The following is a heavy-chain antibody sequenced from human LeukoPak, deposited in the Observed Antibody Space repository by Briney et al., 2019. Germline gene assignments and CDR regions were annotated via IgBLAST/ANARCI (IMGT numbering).Heavy chain of an antibody. D-gene: IGHD7-27*01. Sequence: PGGSLRLFCAASGFTFSSYWMNWARQAPGKGLEWVASINHNGNVNYYVDSVKGRFTISRDNSKNMLYLQMNSLRAEDTAVYYCARGNVGIGFYWYFDLWGRGTLVTVSS. CDR3: ARGNVGIGFYWYFDL. CDR2: INHNGNVN. CDR1: GFTFSSYW. J-gene: IGHJ2*01. V-gene: IGHV3-7*01.